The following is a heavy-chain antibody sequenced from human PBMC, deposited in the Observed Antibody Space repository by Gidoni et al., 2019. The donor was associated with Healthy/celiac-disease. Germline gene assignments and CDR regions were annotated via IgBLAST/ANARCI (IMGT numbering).Heavy chain of an antibody. Sequence: EVQLVQSGAEVKKPGESLRISCKGSGYSFTSYWISWVRQMPGKGLEWMGRIDPSDSYTNYSPSFQGHVTISADKSISTAYLQWSSLKASDTAMYYCARHRYDSSGYSVDFDYWGQGTLVTVSS. J-gene: IGHJ4*02. CDR3: ARHRYDSSGYSVDFDY. CDR2: IDPSDSYT. CDR1: GYSFTSYW. D-gene: IGHD3-22*01. V-gene: IGHV5-10-1*03.